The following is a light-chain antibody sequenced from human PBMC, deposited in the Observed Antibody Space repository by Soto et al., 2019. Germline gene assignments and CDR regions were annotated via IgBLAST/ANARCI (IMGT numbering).Light chain of an antibody. CDR2: VAS. CDR3: QQTFGPPYT. Sequence: DIQMTQSLSSLSASVGDTVTITCRASQSISNSVSWYQQKPGKAPKFLIYVASTLQRGVPSRFSGSGSGTDFTLTISRLQPEDVATYYCQQTFGPPYTFGQGTKLEIK. J-gene: IGKJ2*01. CDR1: QSISNS. V-gene: IGKV1-39*01.